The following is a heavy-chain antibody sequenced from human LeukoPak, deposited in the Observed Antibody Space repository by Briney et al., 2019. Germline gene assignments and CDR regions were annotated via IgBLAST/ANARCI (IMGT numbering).Heavy chain of an antibody. V-gene: IGHV4-34*01. CDR1: GGSFSGYY. J-gene: IGHJ2*01. D-gene: IGHD6-6*01. Sequence: SETLSLTCAVYGGSFSGYYWSWIRQPPGKGLEWIGEINHSGSTNYNPSLKSRVTISVDTSKNQFSLKLSSVTAADTAVYYCARLDKTRIAARLNWYFDLWGRGTLVTVSS. CDR3: ARLDKTRIAARLNWYFDL. CDR2: INHSGST.